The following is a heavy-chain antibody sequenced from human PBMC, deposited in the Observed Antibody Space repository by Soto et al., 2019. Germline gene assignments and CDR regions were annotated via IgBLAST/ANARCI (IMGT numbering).Heavy chain of an antibody. CDR3: DRVTMAPGLDY. CDR2: IRWDGSEA. D-gene: IGHD3-3*01. V-gene: IGHV3-7*01. CDR1: GFTFSSYW. Sequence: EVQLVESGGGLVRPGGSLRLSCAASGFTFSSYWMTWVRQTPGTGLEWVANIRWDGSEAYYGDSLKVRFTISRDNSKNSLYVHMASLRDEDAAVYFCDRVTMAPGLDYWGQGILVTVSS. J-gene: IGHJ4*02.